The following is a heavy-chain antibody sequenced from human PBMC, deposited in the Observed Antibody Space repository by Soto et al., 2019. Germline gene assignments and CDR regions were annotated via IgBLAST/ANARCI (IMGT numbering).Heavy chain of an antibody. CDR3: ARDRIAVYYYGMDV. Sequence: PGGSLRLSCAASGFTFSCYEMNWVRQAPGKGLEWVSYISSSGSTIYYADSVKGRFTISRDNAKNSLYLQMNSLRAEDTAVYYCARDRIAVYYYGMDVWGQGTTVTVSS. CDR1: GFTFSCYE. D-gene: IGHD6-19*01. J-gene: IGHJ6*02. V-gene: IGHV3-48*03. CDR2: ISSSGSTI.